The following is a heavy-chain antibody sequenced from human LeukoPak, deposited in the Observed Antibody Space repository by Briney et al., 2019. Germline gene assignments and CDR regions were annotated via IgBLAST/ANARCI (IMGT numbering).Heavy chain of an antibody. CDR2: ISYAGNTHTGST. V-gene: IGHV4-34*01. D-gene: IGHD1-14*01. CDR1: GGSFSSYS. J-gene: IGHJ4*02. CDR3: ARGFSGFWEFDS. Sequence: SETLSLTCAVYGGSFSSYSWNWIRQPPGKGLEWIAEISYAGNTHTGSTSYSASLKSRVTISVDTPKNQFSLHLSSVTAADAGVYYCARGFSGFWEFDSWGQGTLVTVSS.